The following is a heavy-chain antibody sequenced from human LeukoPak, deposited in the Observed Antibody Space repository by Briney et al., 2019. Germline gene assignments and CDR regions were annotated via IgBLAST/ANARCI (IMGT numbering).Heavy chain of an antibody. J-gene: IGHJ4*02. CDR1: GGSFSGYY. CDR3: ARAEDSSGYYYRYYFDY. D-gene: IGHD3-22*01. Sequence: SETLSLTCAVYGGSFSGYYWSWIRQHPGKGLEWIGYIYYSGSTYYNPSLKSRVTISVDTSKNQFSLKLSSVTAADTAVYYCARAEDSSGYYYRYYFDYWGQGTLVTVSS. CDR2: IYYSGST. V-gene: IGHV4-31*11.